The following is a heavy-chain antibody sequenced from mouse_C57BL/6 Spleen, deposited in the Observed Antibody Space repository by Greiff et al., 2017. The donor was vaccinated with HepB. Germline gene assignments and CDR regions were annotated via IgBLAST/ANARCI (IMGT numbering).Heavy chain of an antibody. V-gene: IGHV1-59*01. CDR1: GYTFTSYW. J-gene: IGHJ4*01. D-gene: IGHD1-1*01. CDR3: ARGGYYYGSSPYAMDY. Sequence: VQLQQSGAELVRPGTSVKLSCKASGYTFTSYWMHWVKQRPGQGLEWIGVIDPSDSYTNYNQKFKGKATLTVDTSSSTAYMQLSSLTSEDSAVYYCARGGYYYGSSPYAMDYWGQGTSVTVSS. CDR2: IDPSDSYT.